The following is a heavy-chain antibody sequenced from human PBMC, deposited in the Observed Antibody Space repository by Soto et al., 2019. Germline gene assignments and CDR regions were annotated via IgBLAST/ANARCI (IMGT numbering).Heavy chain of an antibody. J-gene: IGHJ4*02. CDR2: ISYDGSNK. CDR1: GFTFCSYG. V-gene: IGHV3-30*18. CDR3: AKGPLRYFDWLRPHFDY. D-gene: IGHD3-9*01. Sequence: QVQLVESGGGVVQPGRSLRLSCAASGFTFCSYGMHWVRQAPGKGLEWVAVISYDGSNKYYADSVKGRFTISRDNSKNTLYLQMNSLRAEDTAVYYCAKGPLRYFDWLRPHFDYWGQGTLVTVSS.